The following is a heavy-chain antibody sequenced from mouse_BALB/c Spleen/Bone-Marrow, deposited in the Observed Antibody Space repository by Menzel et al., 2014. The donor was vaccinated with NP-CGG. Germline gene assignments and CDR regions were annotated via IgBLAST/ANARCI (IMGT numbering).Heavy chain of an antibody. CDR1: GFSFSNYG. Sequence: DVKLVESGGGLVKSGGSLKLSCAASGFSFSNYGMSWVRQTPEKRLEWVATISGDGRYTFYSDSVKGRFTISRDNAKNNLYLQLSSLRSEDTALYYCARHAYYDQTEVSFVYWGQGTLVIVSA. J-gene: IGHJ3*01. D-gene: IGHD2-4*01. CDR2: ISGDGRYT. V-gene: IGHV5-9-2*01. CDR3: ARHAYYDQTEVSFVY.